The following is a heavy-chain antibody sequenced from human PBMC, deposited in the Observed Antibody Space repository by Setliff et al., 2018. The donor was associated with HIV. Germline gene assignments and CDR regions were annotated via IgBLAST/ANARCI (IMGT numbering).Heavy chain of an antibody. CDR1: GGSISSYY. CDR3: ARRSTSTGIDY. V-gene: IGHV4-4*08. CDR2: IYTSGST. J-gene: IGHJ4*02. D-gene: IGHD2-2*01. Sequence: SLTCTVSGGSISSYYWNWVRQPPGKGLEWIGYIYTSGSTNYNPSLTSPVIISLDTSKNQFSLKLSSVTAADTAVYYCARRSTSTGIDYWGQGTLVTVSS.